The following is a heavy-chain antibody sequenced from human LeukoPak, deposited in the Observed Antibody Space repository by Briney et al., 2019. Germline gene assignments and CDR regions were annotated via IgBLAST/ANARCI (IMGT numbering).Heavy chain of an antibody. CDR1: GGSISSGGYY. CDR3: ARDVPKKAPYGVDV. Sequence: SQTLSLTCTVSGGSISSGGYYWSWIRQHPGKGLEWIGYIYYSGSTYYNPSLKSRVTISIDTSKNQFSLRLSSVTAADTALYYCARDVPKKAPYGVDVWGPGTTVIVSS. J-gene: IGHJ6*02. D-gene: IGHD2-2*01. V-gene: IGHV4-31*03. CDR2: IYYSGST.